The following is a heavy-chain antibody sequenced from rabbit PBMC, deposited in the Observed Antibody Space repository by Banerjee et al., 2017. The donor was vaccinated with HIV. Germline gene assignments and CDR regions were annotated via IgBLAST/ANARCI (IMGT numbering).Heavy chain of an antibody. CDR2: IVAGSSGTT. V-gene: IGHV1S45*01. J-gene: IGHJ4*01. D-gene: IGHD6-1*01. Sequence: QEQLVESGGGLVQPEGSLTLTCKASGFTLSSSDYMCWVRQAPGKGLEWIGCIVAGSSGTTYYASWAKGRFTISKTSSTTVTLQMTSLTAADTATYFCARDNAGYGGFGDADLWGQGTLVTVS. CDR3: ARDNAGYGGFGDADL. CDR1: GFTLSSSDY.